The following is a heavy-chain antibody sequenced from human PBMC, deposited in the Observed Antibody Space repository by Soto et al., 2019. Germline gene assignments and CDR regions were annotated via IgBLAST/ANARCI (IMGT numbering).Heavy chain of an antibody. CDR3: APNCGVACHSDLFC. CDR2: ISGGGGSS. Sequence: EVQLLESGGGLVQPGGSLRLSCAASGFTFSNYAMSWVRQAPGKGLEWVSGISGGGGSSYYADSVKGRFTISRDNSKNSQYRTMNSMTAGDAAVYDCAPNCGVACHSDLFCWGQGTLVNASS. V-gene: IGHV3-23*01. J-gene: IGHJ4*02. D-gene: IGHD2-21*01. CDR1: GFTFSNYA.